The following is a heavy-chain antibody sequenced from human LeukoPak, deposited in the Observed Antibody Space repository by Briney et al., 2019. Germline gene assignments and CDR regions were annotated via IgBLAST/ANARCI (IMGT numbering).Heavy chain of an antibody. CDR2: IYYSGST. CDR3: ASRTMVRGANYYYYGMDV. J-gene: IGHJ6*02. D-gene: IGHD3-10*01. CDR1: GGSISSYY. V-gene: IGHV4-59*08. Sequence: SETLSLTCTVSGGSISSYYWSWIRQPPGKGLEWIGYIYYSGSTNYNPSLKSRVTISVDTSKNQFSLKLSSVTAADTAVYYCASRTMVRGANYYYYGMDVWGQGTTVTVSS.